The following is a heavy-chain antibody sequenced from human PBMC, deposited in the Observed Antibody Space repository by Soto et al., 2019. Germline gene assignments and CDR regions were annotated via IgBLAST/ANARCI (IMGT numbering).Heavy chain of an antibody. D-gene: IGHD3-22*01. CDR2: IWYDGSNK. CDR3: SREEITMIRGLYYYYGMDV. CDR1: GFTFSSYG. Sequence: QVQLVESGGGVVQPGRSLRLSCAASGFTFSSYGMHWVRQAPGKGLEWVAVIWYDGSNKYYADSVKGRFTISRDNSNNXPXXHMSRLCSEDSAVYYCSREEITMIRGLYYYYGMDVWGQGTTVTVSS. J-gene: IGHJ6*02. V-gene: IGHV3-33*01.